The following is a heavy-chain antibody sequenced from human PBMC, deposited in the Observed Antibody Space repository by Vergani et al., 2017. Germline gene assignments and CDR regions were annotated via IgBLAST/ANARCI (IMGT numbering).Heavy chain of an antibody. J-gene: IGHJ4*02. CDR3: VRTDGYIWDY. V-gene: IGHV3-48*01. D-gene: IGHD5-24*01. CDR1: GFTFSSSN. Sequence: EVQLVESGGGLVQPGGSLRLSCAASGFTFSSSNMNWVRQDPGKGLEWVSSISSTSKTIYYADSVKGRFTISRDNAMNSLYLQMGSLRPDDTAVYYCVRTDGYIWDYWGQGTLVTISS. CDR2: ISSTSKTI.